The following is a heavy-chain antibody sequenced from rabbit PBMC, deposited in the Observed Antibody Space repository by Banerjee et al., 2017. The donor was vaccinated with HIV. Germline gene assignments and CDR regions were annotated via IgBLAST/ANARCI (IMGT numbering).Heavy chain of an antibody. CDR2: IYTGGSGGI. J-gene: IGHJ4*01. D-gene: IGHD4-1*01. CDR3: ARDLAGVIGWNFGL. CDR1: GFSFSNKYV. V-gene: IGHV1S45*01. Sequence: QEQLEESRGDLVKPEGSLTLSCKASGFSFSNKYVMCWVRQAPGKGLEWIGCIYTGGSGGIYYASWAKGRSTVSKTSSTTVTLQMTSLTAADTATYFCARDLAGVIGWNFGLWGPGTLVTVS.